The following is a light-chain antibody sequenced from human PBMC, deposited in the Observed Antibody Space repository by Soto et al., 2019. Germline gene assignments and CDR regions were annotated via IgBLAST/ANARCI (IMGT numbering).Light chain of an antibody. CDR3: QQYYKWPIT. J-gene: IGKJ5*01. Sequence: EIVMTQSPATLSVSLGERATLSCRANQIITSNLAWYQQKPGQAPRLLIYGASTRSTGIPGRFSGSGSGTEFTLTISSLQSEDFAVYYCQQYYKWPITFGQGTRLEIK. V-gene: IGKV3-15*01. CDR2: GAS. CDR1: QIITSN.